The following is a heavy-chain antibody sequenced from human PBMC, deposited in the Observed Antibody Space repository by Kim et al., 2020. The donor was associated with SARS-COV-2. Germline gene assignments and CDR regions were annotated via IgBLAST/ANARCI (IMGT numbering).Heavy chain of an antibody. CDR3: ARGGYGSGSYYNQHWFDP. CDR1: GYTFTSYD. D-gene: IGHD3-10*01. V-gene: IGHV1-8*01. Sequence: ASVKVSCKASGYTFTSYDINWVRQATGQGLEWMGWMNPNSGNTGYAQKFQGRVTMTRNTSISTAYMELSSLRSEDTAVYYCARGGYGSGSYYNQHWFDPWGQGTLVTVSS. J-gene: IGHJ5*02. CDR2: MNPNSGNT.